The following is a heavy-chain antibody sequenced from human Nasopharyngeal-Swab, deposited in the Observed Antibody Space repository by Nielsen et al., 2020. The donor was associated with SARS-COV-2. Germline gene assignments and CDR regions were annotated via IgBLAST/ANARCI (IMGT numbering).Heavy chain of an antibody. Sequence: GGSLILSCAASGFTFSDYYISWIRQAPGKGLELVSYISCSDITIYSADSVKGRFTISRDNAKNSLYLQMNSLTAEDTAVYYCARDYGDYGNYYYGMDVWGQGTTVTVSS. CDR1: GFTFSDYY. CDR3: ARDYGDYGNYYYGMDV. V-gene: IGHV3-11*04. D-gene: IGHD4-17*01. CDR2: ISCSDITI. J-gene: IGHJ6*02.